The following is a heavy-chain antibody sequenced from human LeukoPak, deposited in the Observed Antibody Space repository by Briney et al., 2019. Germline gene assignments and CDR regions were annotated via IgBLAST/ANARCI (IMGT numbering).Heavy chain of an antibody. D-gene: IGHD2-21*01. CDR3: ARVRVWFYYMDV. V-gene: IGHV4-34*01. CDR2: INHSGST. J-gene: IGHJ6*03. Sequence: SETLSLTCAVYGGSFSGYYWSWIRQPPGKGLEWIGEINHSGSTNYNPSLKSRVTISVDTSKNQFSLKLSSVTAADTAVYYCARVRVWFYYMDVWGKGTTVTVSS. CDR1: GGSFSGYY.